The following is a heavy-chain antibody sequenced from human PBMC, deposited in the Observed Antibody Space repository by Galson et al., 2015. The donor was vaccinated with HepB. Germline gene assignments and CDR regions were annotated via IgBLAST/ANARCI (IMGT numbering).Heavy chain of an antibody. CDR1: GYTFTAFW. J-gene: IGHJ4*02. Sequence: QSGAEVKKPGESLRISCKGSGYTFTAFWITWVRQIPGKGLEWMGRIDPSDSYTDYSPSFQGHVTISADKSITTAYLQWSSLKASDTAMYYCASRHSSFRSGTWYNGADYWGQGTLVTVSS. D-gene: IGHD3-10*01. CDR3: ASRHSSFRSGTWYNGADY. CDR2: IDPSDSYT. V-gene: IGHV5-10-1*01.